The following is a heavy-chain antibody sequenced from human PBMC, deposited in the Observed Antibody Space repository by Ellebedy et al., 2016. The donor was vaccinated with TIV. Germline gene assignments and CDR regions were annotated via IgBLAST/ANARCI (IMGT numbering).Heavy chain of an antibody. V-gene: IGHV3-74*01. CDR2: INSDGSDT. Sequence: GGSLRLXXAASGFTFSSYWMHWVRQAPGKGLVWVSRINSDGSDTNYADSVKGRFTISRDNSKNTLYLQMNRLRADDTAVYYCARGGTTSSMDIWGQGTMVTVSS. J-gene: IGHJ3*02. CDR3: ARGGTTSSMDI. D-gene: IGHD1-1*01. CDR1: GFTFSSYW.